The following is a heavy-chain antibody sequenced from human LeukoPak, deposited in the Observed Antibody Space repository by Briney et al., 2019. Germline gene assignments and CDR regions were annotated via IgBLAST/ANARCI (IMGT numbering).Heavy chain of an antibody. CDR3: ARGYCSGGSCYSYGMDV. D-gene: IGHD2-15*01. Sequence: GGSLRLSCAASGFTFSSYAMHWVRQAPGKGLEWVAVISYDGSNKYYADSVKGRFTISRDNSKNTLYLQMNSLRAEDTAVYYCARGYCSGGSCYSYGMDVWGQGTTVTVSS. CDR1: GFTFSSYA. CDR2: ISYDGSNK. V-gene: IGHV3-30-3*01. J-gene: IGHJ6*02.